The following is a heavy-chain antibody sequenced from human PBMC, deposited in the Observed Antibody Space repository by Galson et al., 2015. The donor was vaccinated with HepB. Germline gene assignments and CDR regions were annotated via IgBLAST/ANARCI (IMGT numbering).Heavy chain of an antibody. CDR3: ARDRFLGYYSSAWHEVDY. D-gene: IGHD6-25*01. J-gene: IGHJ4*02. V-gene: IGHV3-7*01. Sequence: SLRLSCAASGFTFSRYWMDWVRQAPGKGLEWVANIKQDGSEEYYVDSVKGRFTISRDNAKNSLFLQMNSLRAEDTAVYYCARDRFLGYYSSAWHEVDYWGQGTLVTVSS. CDR2: IKQDGSEE. CDR1: GFTFSRYW.